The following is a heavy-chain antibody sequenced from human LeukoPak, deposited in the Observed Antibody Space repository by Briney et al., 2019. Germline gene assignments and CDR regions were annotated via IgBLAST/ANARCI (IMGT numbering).Heavy chain of an antibody. CDR3: ARTPYSNYAYYYYMDV. D-gene: IGHD4-11*01. CDR1: GYTFTSYG. V-gene: IGHV1-18*01. CDR2: ISAHNGNT. J-gene: IGHJ6*03. Sequence: ASVKVSCKASGYTFTSYGISWVRQAPGQGLEWMGWISAHNGNTNYAQKLQGRVTMTTDTSTSTAYMELRSLRSDDTAVYYCARTPYSNYAYYYYMDVWGKGTTVTVSS.